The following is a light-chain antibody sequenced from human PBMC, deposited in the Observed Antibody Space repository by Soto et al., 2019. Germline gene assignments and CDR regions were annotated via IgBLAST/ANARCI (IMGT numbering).Light chain of an antibody. Sequence: QSVLTQPASLSGSPGQSITISCTGTSSDVGGYNYVSWYQQHPGKAPKLMIYDVSNRPSGVSNRFSGSKSGNTASLTISGLQAEDEADYYCSSYTSSSTQFGTGTKVTVL. V-gene: IGLV2-14*01. J-gene: IGLJ1*01. CDR2: DVS. CDR1: SSDVGGYNY. CDR3: SSYTSSSTQ.